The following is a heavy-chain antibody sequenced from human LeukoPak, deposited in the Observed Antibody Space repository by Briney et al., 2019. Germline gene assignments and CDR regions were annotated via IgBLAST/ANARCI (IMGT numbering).Heavy chain of an antibody. CDR2: ISYDGSNK. D-gene: IGHD6-19*01. CDR1: GFTFSSYA. J-gene: IGHJ4*02. CDR3: ASRLWGSGWDIDY. V-gene: IGHV3-30-3*01. Sequence: GGSLRLSCAASGFTFSSYAMHWVRQAPGKGLEWVAVISYDGSNKYYADSVKGRFTISRDNSKNTLYLQMNSLRAEDTAVYYCASRLWGSGWDIDYWGQGTLVTVSS.